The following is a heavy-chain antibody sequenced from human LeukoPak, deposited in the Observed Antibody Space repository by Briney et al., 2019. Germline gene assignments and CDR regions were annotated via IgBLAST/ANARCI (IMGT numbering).Heavy chain of an antibody. V-gene: IGHV3-48*04. CDR1: GFTFSSYS. CDR2: ISSSSCTI. J-gene: IGHJ4*02. D-gene: IGHD6-13*01. CDR3: ARGGSSWPIDY. Sequence: PGGSLRLSCAASGFTFSSYSMNWVRQAPGKGLEWVSYISSSSCTIYYADSVKGRFTISRDNAKNSLYLQMNSLRAEDTAVYYCARGGSSWPIDYWGQGTLVTVSS.